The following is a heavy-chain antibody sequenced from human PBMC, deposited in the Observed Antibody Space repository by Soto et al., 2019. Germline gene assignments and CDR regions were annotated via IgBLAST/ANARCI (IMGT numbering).Heavy chain of an antibody. V-gene: IGHV3-23*01. J-gene: IGHJ4*02. Sequence: GSLILSCAASGFTFSSYAMSGVRQAPGKGLEWVSAIGGSGGSTYYADSVKGRFTISRDNSKNTLYLQMNSLRAEDTAVYYCAKDHQQQIGTTSFYXWGQGTRFTVSX. D-gene: IGHD1-7*01. CDR3: AKDHQQQIGTTSFYX. CDR1: GFTFSSYA. CDR2: IGGSGGST.